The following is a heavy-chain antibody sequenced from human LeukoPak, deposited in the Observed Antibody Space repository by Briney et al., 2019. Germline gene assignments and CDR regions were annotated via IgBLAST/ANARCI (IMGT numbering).Heavy chain of an antibody. Sequence: GGSLRLSCAASGFTFSRYWMSWVRQAPGKGLEWVANIKQDGSETYDVDSVKGRFTISRDNAKNSLYLQMNSLRVEDTAVYYCARIAVTGFMVTHNWFDPWGQGTLVTVSS. V-gene: IGHV3-7*01. J-gene: IGHJ5*02. CDR3: ARIAVTGFMVTHNWFDP. CDR2: IKQDGSET. CDR1: GFTFSRYW. D-gene: IGHD6-19*01.